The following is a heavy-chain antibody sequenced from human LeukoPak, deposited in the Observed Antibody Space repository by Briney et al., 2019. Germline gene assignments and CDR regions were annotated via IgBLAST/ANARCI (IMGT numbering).Heavy chain of an antibody. CDR1: GFTFGHYG. Sequence: PGGSLRLSCAASGFTFGHYGMHWVRQAPGKGLEWVAFIQYDGTNKYYPDSVKGRFTISRDTSKNTLYLQMNSLRAEDTAVYYCAKDADDFWSGYQFDYWGQGTLVTVSS. D-gene: IGHD3-3*01. J-gene: IGHJ4*02. V-gene: IGHV3-30*02. CDR3: AKDADDFWSGYQFDY. CDR2: IQYDGTNK.